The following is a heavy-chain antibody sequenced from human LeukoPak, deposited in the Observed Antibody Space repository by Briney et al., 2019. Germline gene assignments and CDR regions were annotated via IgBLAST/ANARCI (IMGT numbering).Heavy chain of an antibody. D-gene: IGHD3-10*01. CDR3: ARAIWYGSGTTAFDY. Sequence: SETLSLTCTVSGSSISSYYWSWIRQPAGKGLEWIGRIYNSGSTNYNTNYNPSLTSRVTMSVDTSKNQFSLKLNSVSAADTAVYFCARAIWYGSGTTAFDYWGQGTLVTVSP. CDR2: IYNSGST. J-gene: IGHJ4*02. V-gene: IGHV4-4*07. CDR1: GSSISSYY.